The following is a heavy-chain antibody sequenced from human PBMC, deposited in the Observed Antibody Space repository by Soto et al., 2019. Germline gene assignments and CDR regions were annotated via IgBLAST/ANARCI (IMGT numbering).Heavy chain of an antibody. CDR3: TGQSVAGAIDY. CDR2: TYYRSKWYN. CDR1: GDSVSSNSAA. D-gene: IGHD6-19*01. V-gene: IGHV6-1*01. J-gene: IGHJ4*02. Sequence: PSQTLSLTCAISGDSVSSNSAAWNWITQSPSRGLEWLGRTYYRSKWYNGYSVSVKSRITINPDTSKNQFSLQLNSVTPEDTAVYYCTGQSVAGAIDYWGQGTPVTVSS.